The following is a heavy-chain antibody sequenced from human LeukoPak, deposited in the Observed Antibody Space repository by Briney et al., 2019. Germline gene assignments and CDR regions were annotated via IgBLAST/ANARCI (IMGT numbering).Heavy chain of an antibody. J-gene: IGHJ6*02. CDR3: ARDSTYTMDL. CDR2: IKSYADGSGT. CDR1: GFTFSSHW. Sequence: GGSLRLSCAASGFTFSSHWMHWVRQAPGKGLVWVSCIKSYADGSGTTYADSVKGRFTISRDDARNTVYLQINSLRAEDTAVYYCARDSTYTMDLWGRGTTVTVSS. V-gene: IGHV3-74*03. D-gene: IGHD2/OR15-2a*01.